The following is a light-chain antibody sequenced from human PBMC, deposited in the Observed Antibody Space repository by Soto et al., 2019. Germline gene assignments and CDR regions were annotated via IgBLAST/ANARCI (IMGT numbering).Light chain of an antibody. Sequence: QSVLTQPASVYGSPGQSITISCTGTSSDVGAYNYVSWYQQHPGKAPKLMIYDVSDRPSGVSNRFSGSKSGNTASLTISGLQAEDEADYHCSSYSSSSPYASGPGTKVTVL. J-gene: IGLJ1*01. CDR1: SSDVGAYNY. V-gene: IGLV2-14*03. CDR3: SSYSSSSPYA. CDR2: DVS.